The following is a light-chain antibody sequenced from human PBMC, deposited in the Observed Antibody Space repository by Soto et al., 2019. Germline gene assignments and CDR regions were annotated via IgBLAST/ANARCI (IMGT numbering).Light chain of an antibody. CDR2: GVT. J-gene: IGLJ3*02. CDR3: TSYSSSYTWV. CDR1: GSDVGSQNF. Sequence: QSVLTQPASVSGSPGQSITISCTGTGSDVGSQNFVSWHQQRPGKAPKFIIYGVTNRPSGVSNRFSGSKSGNTASLTISGLQADDEADYYCTSYSSSYTWVFGGGTKLTVL. V-gene: IGLV2-14*01.